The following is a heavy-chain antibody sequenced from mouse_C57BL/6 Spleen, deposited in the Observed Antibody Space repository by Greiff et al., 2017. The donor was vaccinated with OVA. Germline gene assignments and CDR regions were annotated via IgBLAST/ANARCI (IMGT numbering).Heavy chain of an antibody. Sequence: EVQVVESGGGLVQPGGSMKLSCAASGFTFSDAWMDWVRQSPEKGLEWVAEIRNKANNHATYYAESVKGRFTISRDDSKSSVYLQMNSLRAEDTGIDYCTRSNYGSPYWYFDVWGTGTTVTVSS. CDR3: TRSNYGSPYWYFDV. D-gene: IGHD1-1*01. CDR2: IRNKANNHAT. CDR1: GFTFSDAW. J-gene: IGHJ1*03. V-gene: IGHV6-6*01.